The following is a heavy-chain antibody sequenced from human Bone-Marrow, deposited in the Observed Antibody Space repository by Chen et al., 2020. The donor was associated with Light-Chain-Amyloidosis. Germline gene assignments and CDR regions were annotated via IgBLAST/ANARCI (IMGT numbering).Heavy chain of an antibody. J-gene: IGHJ4*02. V-gene: IGHV5-51*01. CDR2: IYPDDSDA. CDR1: GYTFPNYW. CDR3: ARRRDGYNFDY. D-gene: IGHD5-12*01. Sequence: EVQPEQSGPEVKKPGESLKISCKGSGYTFPNYWIGWVRQMPGKGLEWMGVIYPDDSDARYSPSFEGQVTISADKSIPTAYLQWRSLKASDTAMYYCARRRDGYNFDYWGQGTLVTVSS.